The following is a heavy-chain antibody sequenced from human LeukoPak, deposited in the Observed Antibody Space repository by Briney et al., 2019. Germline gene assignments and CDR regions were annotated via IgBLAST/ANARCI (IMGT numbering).Heavy chain of an antibody. Sequence: PSETLSLTCSVSGDSINSGVSYWAWIRQPPGKGLEWIGTIYYSGSAGSTYYSPSLKSRVTISVDTSKNQFSLNLSSVTAADTAIYYCARHLYDKTGRPLDSWAQGTLVTVSS. D-gene: IGHD3-9*01. CDR3: ARHLYDKTGRPLDS. CDR1: GDSINSGVSY. J-gene: IGHJ4*02. V-gene: IGHV4-39*01. CDR2: IYYSGSAGST.